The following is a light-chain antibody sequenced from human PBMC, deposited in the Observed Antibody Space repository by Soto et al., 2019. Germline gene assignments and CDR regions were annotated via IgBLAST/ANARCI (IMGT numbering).Light chain of an antibody. CDR1: SSDVGGYNF. V-gene: IGLV2-14*03. CDR3: SSYTSSTTDV. Sequence: QSALTQPASVSGSPGQSITISCTGTSSDVGGYNFVSWYQQHPGKAPKLMMYDVSNRPSGVSDRFSGSKSGNTASLTISGLQAEDEADYYCSSYTSSTTDVFGTGTKVXVL. CDR2: DVS. J-gene: IGLJ1*01.